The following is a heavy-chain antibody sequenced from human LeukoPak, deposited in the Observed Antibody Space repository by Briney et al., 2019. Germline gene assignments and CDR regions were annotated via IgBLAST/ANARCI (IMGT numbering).Heavy chain of an antibody. CDR1: GGSISSSSYY. Sequence: PSETLSLTCTVSGGSISSSSYYWGWIRQPPGKGLEWIGSIYYSGSTYYNPSLKSRVTISVDTSKNQFSLKLSSVTAADTAVYYCARDRKVGAPKFDPWGQGTLVTVS. J-gene: IGHJ5*02. V-gene: IGHV4-39*07. D-gene: IGHD1-26*01. CDR3: ARDRKVGAPKFDP. CDR2: IYYSGST.